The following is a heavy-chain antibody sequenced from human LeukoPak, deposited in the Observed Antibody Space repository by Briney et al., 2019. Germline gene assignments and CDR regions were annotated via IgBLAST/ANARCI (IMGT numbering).Heavy chain of an antibody. CDR2: IIPIFGTA. J-gene: IGHJ5*02. D-gene: IGHD2-2*01. Sequence: GASVKVSCKASGGTFSSYAISWVRQAPGRGLEWMGGIIPIFGTANYAQKFQGRVTITADKSTSTAYMELSSLRSEDTAVYYCARVHPPIVPAASFDPWGQGTLVTVSS. V-gene: IGHV1-69*06. CDR1: GGTFSSYA. CDR3: ARVHPPIVPAASFDP.